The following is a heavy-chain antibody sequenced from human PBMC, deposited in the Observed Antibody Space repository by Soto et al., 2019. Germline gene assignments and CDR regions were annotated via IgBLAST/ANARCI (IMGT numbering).Heavy chain of an antibody. CDR2: IYHSGST. J-gene: IGHJ5*02. Sequence: SETLSLTCAVSGGSMSSSNWWSWVRQPPGKGLEWIGEIYHSGSTNYNPSLKSRVTISVDKSKNQFSLKLSSVTAADTAVYYCARARYDILTGYYMFDPWGQGTLVTVS. V-gene: IGHV4-4*02. D-gene: IGHD3-9*01. CDR1: GGSMSSSNW. CDR3: ARARYDILTGYYMFDP.